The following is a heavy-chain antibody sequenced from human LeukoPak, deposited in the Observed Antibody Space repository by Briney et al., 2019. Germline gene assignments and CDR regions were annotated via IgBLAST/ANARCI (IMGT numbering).Heavy chain of an antibody. V-gene: IGHV4-59*01. Sequence: PSETLSLTCTVSGGSISSYYWSWIGQPPGKGLEWIGYIYYSGSTNYNPSLKSRVTISVDTSKNQFSLKLSSVTAADTAVYYCARTTIPHYFDYWGQGTLVTVSS. J-gene: IGHJ4*02. CDR1: GGSISSYY. CDR2: IYYSGST. CDR3: ARTTIPHYFDY. D-gene: IGHD3-3*01.